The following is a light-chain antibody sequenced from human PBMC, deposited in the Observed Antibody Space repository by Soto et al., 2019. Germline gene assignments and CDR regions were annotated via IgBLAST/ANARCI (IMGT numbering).Light chain of an antibody. CDR2: GAS. J-gene: IGKJ2*01. CDR1: QSVTSN. CDR3: QHYFNWPYT. V-gene: IGKV3-15*01. Sequence: EIVMMQSPATLSVSPWARATLSCRASQSVTSNLAWYQQKPGRAPRLLIYGASTRATGIPARFSGSGSGTEFTLTISNLQSEDFALYYCQHYFNWPYTVGQGTKVDIK.